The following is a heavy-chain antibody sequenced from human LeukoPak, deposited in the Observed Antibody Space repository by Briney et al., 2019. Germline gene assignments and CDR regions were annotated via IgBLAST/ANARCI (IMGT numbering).Heavy chain of an antibody. D-gene: IGHD1-7*01. CDR1: GGTFSSYA. V-gene: IGHV1-69*05. Sequence: GASVKVSCKASGGTFSSYAISWVRQAPGQGLEWMGGIIPIFGTANYAQKFQGRVTITTDESTSTAYMELSSLRSEDTAVYYCARARSEDKWNYFRLGLNNWFDPWGQGTLVTVSS. CDR2: IIPIFGTA. J-gene: IGHJ5*02. CDR3: ARARSEDKWNYFRLGLNNWFDP.